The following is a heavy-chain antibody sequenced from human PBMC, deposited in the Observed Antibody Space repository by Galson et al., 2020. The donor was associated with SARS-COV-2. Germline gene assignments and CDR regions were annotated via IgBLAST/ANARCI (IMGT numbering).Heavy chain of an antibody. CDR3: AKAKKIYADTHMDN. D-gene: IGHD4-17*01. CDR2: IIGCGSST. V-gene: IGHV3-23*01. J-gene: IGHJ4*02. Sequence: GESLKISCLASGFHFYNYALNLVRQAPGKGLEWVASIIGCGSSTYYADPVKGRLAIFRDNPQNTVDLLMNSLRAEDTAVYYCAKAKKIYADTHMDNGGQGALVTVSS. CDR1: GFHFYNYA.